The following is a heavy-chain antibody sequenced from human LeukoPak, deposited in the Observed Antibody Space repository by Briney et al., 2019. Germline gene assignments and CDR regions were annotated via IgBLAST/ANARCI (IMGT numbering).Heavy chain of an antibody. CDR2: IYYSGST. J-gene: IGHJ4*02. V-gene: IGHV4-59*01. Sequence: PSETLSLTCTVSGGSISSYYWSWIRQPPGKGLEWIGCIYYSGSTNYNPSLKSRVTISVDTSKNQFSLKLSSVTAADTAVYYCARVDTAMVGVTYYFDYWGQGTLVTVSS. CDR3: ARVDTAMVGVTYYFDY. CDR1: GGSISSYY. D-gene: IGHD5-18*01.